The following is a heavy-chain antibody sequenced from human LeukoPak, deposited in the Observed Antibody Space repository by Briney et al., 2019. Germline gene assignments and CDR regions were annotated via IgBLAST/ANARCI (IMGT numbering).Heavy chain of an antibody. CDR1: GFTLSPYS. Sequence: GGSLRLSCAASGFTLSPYSMNWVRQAPGKGLEWIAYISSSSTRYYSDSVMGRFTISRDNAQNSLYLQMNSLRDEDTAVYYFARDGDGDLDSWGQGTLVTVSS. D-gene: IGHD3-10*01. V-gene: IGHV3-48*02. J-gene: IGHJ4*02. CDR3: ARDGDGDLDS. CDR2: ISSSSTR.